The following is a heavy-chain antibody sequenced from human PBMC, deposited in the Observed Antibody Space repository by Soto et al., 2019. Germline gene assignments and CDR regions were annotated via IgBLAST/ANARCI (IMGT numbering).Heavy chain of an antibody. CDR2: IYYSGST. J-gene: IGHJ4*02. CDR1: GGSISSYY. V-gene: IGHV4-59*01. Sequence: KQSQTLSLTCTVSGGSISSYYWSWIRQPPGKGLEWIGYIYYSGSTNYNPSLKSRVTISVDTSKNQFSLKLSSVTAADTAVYYCASAFWSGGAQFDYWGQGTLVTVSS. CDR3: ASAFWSGGAQFDY. D-gene: IGHD3-3*01.